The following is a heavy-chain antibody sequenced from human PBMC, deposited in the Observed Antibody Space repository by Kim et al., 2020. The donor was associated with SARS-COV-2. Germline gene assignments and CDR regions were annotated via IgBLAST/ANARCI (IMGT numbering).Heavy chain of an antibody. D-gene: IGHD6-13*01. V-gene: IGHV4-59*08. CDR1: GGSISSYY. Sequence: SETLSLTCTVSGGSISSYYWSWIRQPPGKGLEWIGYIYYSGSTNYNPSLKSRVTISVDTSKNQFSLKLSSVTAADTAVYYCARHRGSIAAAGGYYYGMDVWGQGTTVTVSS. CDR2: IYYSGST. J-gene: IGHJ6*02. CDR3: ARHRGSIAAAGGYYYGMDV.